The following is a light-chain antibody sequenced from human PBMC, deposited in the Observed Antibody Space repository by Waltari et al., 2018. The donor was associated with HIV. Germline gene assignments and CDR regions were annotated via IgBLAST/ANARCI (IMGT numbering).Light chain of an antibody. Sequence: QSVLTQPPSVSAAPGQKVTIACSGSNSNIGNTYLSWYHQLPGTAPKLLIYDSDKRPSGIHDRFSGSKSGTSATLVITGLQTGDGANYYCVTWDTRRRAVVFGGGTKLTVL. CDR2: DSD. V-gene: IGLV1-51*01. J-gene: IGLJ3*02. CDR1: NSNIGNTY. CDR3: VTWDTRRRAVV.